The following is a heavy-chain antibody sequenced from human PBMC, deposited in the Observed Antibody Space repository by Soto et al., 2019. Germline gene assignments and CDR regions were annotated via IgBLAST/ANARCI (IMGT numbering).Heavy chain of an antibody. D-gene: IGHD4-17*01. CDR1: GGTFSSYA. Sequence: SVKVSCKASGGTFSSYAISWVRQAPGQGLEWMGGIIPIFGTANYVQKFQGRVTITADESTSTAYMELSSLRSEDTAVYYCARDVDDYGGNSGFDYWGQGTLVTVSS. V-gene: IGHV1-69*13. J-gene: IGHJ4*02. CDR3: ARDVDDYGGNSGFDY. CDR2: IIPIFGTA.